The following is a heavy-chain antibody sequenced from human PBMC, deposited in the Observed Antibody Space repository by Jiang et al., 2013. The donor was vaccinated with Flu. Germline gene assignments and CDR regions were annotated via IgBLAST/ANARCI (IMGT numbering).Heavy chain of an antibody. CDR3: ARGRDTSAYQYDYYGMDV. J-gene: IGHJ6*02. CDR2: IYDSGST. Sequence: GSGLVKPSETLSLTCAVSGGSISSHYWSWIRQPPGEGLEWLGHIYDSGSTTYNPSLKSRVTISLDTSRNQFSLKVSSVTAADTAVYYCARGRDTSAYQYDYYGMDVWGPGTTVTVSS. CDR1: GGSISSHY. D-gene: IGHD3-22*01. V-gene: IGHV4-59*11.